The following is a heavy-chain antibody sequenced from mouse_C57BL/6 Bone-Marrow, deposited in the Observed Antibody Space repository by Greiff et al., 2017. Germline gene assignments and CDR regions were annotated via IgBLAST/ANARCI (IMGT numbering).Heavy chain of an antibody. CDR3: ARRGGVVYYGSSSSWFAY. V-gene: IGHV1-55*01. Sequence: QVQLQQPGAELVKPGASVKMSCKASGYTFTSYWITWVKQRPGQGLEWIGDIYPGSGSTNYNEKFKSKATLTVDTSSSKAYMQLSSLTSEDSAVYYCARRGGVVYYGSSSSWFAYWGQGTLVTVSA. J-gene: IGHJ3*01. CDR2: IYPGSGST. CDR1: GYTFTSYW. D-gene: IGHD1-1*01.